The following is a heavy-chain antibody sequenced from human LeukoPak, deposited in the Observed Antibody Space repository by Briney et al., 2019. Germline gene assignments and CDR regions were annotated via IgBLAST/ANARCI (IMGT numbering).Heavy chain of an antibody. Sequence: PGGSLRLPYTASGFTFGDYAMSWFRQAPGKGLEWVGFIRSKAYGGTTEYAASVKGRFTISRDDSKSIAYLQMNSLKTEDTAVYYCARRTISQKVNYYYGMDVWGQGTTVTVSS. CDR3: ARRTISQKVNYYYGMDV. V-gene: IGHV3-49*03. CDR2: IRSKAYGGTT. CDR1: GFTFGDYA. J-gene: IGHJ6*02. D-gene: IGHD3-9*01.